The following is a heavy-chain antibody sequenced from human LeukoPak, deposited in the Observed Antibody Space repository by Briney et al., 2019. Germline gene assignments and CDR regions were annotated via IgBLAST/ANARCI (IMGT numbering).Heavy chain of an antibody. CDR2: ISSSRTYI. D-gene: IGHD4-17*01. Sequence: GGSLRLSCAASDFTFSAYTMHWIRLAPGKGLEWVSSISSSRTYIYYADSVKGRFTISRDNAKNSLYLQMNSLRAEEKAFNFCPRDSDYGDYFDHWGQGTLVTVSS. CDR1: DFTFSAYT. V-gene: IGHV3-21*06. J-gene: IGHJ4*02. CDR3: PRDSDYGDYFDH.